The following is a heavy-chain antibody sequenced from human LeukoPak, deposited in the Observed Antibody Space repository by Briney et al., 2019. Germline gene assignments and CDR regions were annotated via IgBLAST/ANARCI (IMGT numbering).Heavy chain of an antibody. D-gene: IGHD3-10*01. CDR3: AKDIYGSGSYYNPHNWFDP. CDR2: ISGSCGST. CDR1: GFTFSSYA. Sequence: GGSLRLSCAASGFTFSSYAMSWVRQAPGKGLEWVSAISGSCGSTYYADSVKGRFTISRDNSKNTLYLQMNSLRAEDTAVYYCAKDIYGSGSYYNPHNWFDPWGQGTLVTVSS. J-gene: IGHJ5*02. V-gene: IGHV3-23*01.